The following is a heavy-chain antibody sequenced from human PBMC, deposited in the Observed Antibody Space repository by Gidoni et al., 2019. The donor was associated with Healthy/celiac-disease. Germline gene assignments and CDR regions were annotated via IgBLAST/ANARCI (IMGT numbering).Heavy chain of an antibody. J-gene: IGHJ4*02. D-gene: IGHD1-26*01. CDR1: GGSISSSSYY. CDR2: IYYSGST. V-gene: IGHV4-39*01. CDR3: ARHLSGSYYEGGYFDY. Sequence: QLQLQESGPGLVKPSETLSLTCTVSGGSISSSSYYWGWIRQPPGKGLEWIVSIYYSGSTYYNPSLKSRVTISVDTSKNQFSLKLSSVTAADTAVYYCARHLSGSYYEGGYFDYWGQGTLVTVSS.